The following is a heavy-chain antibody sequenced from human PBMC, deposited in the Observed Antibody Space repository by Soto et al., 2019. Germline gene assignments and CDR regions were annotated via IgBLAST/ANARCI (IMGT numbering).Heavy chain of an antibody. D-gene: IGHD2-15*01. V-gene: IGHV3-48*02. CDR2: ISSSSSTI. CDR3: ARGDMIGYCSGGSCFRYYYYYGMDV. Sequence: GGSLRLSCAASGFTFSSYSMNWVRQAPGKGLEWVSYISSSSSTIYYADSVKGRFTISRDNAKNSLYLQMNSLRDEDTAVYYCARGDMIGYCSGGSCFRYYYYYGMDVWDQGTTVTAP. J-gene: IGHJ6*02. CDR1: GFTFSSYS.